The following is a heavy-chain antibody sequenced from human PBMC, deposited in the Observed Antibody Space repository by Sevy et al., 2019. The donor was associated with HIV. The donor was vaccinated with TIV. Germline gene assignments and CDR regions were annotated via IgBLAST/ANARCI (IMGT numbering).Heavy chain of an antibody. J-gene: IGHJ3*02. CDR2: IGFDGKSK. CDR1: GFSLRTYV. CDR3: ATERGSGVFDI. V-gene: IGHV3-30*02. D-gene: IGHD3-10*01. Sequence: GGSLRLSCAASGFSLRTYVIHWVRQAPGKGLEWVALIGFDGKSKFYGASVKGRFSISRDNSDNTEYLQMTSLRTEDTAVYYCATERGSGVFDIWGQGTMVTVSS.